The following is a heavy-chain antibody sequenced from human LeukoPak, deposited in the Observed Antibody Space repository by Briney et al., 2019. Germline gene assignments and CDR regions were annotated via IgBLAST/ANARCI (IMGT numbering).Heavy chain of an antibody. CDR3: ATEKESYSSSSLGFDY. CDR2: FDPEDGET. D-gene: IGHD6-13*01. V-gene: IGHV1-24*01. CDR1: GYTLTELS. J-gene: IGHJ4*02. Sequence: RAASVKVSCKVSGYTLTELSMHWVRQAPGKGLEWMGGFDPEDGETIYAQKIQGRDTMTEDTSTDTAYMELSSLRSEDTAMYYCATEKESYSSSSLGFDYWGQGTLVTVSS.